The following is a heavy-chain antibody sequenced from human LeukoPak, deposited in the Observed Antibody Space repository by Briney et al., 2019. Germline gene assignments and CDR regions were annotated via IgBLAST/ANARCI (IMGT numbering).Heavy chain of an antibody. Sequence: GASVKVSCKVSGYTLTELSMHWVRQAPGQGLEWMGWISAYNGNTNYAQKLQGRVTTTTDTSTSTAYMELRSLRSDDTAVYYCAREDKWRFDYWGQGTLVTVSS. J-gene: IGHJ4*02. D-gene: IGHD5-12*01. CDR1: GYTLTELS. CDR2: ISAYNGNT. CDR3: AREDKWRFDY. V-gene: IGHV1-18*01.